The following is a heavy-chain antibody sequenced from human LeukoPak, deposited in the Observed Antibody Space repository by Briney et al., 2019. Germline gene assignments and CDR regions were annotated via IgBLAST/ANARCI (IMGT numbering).Heavy chain of an antibody. J-gene: IGHJ6*03. CDR2: IRSKAYGGTT. Sequence: GGSLRLSCTASGFTFGDYAMSWFRQAPGKGLEWVGFIRSKAYGGTTEYAASVKGRFTISRDDSKSIAYLQMNSLKTEDTAVYYCTREGTTGTLCYYYSYMDVWGKGTTVTVSS. V-gene: IGHV3-49*03. CDR1: GFTFGDYA. CDR3: TREGTTGTLCYYYSYMDV. D-gene: IGHD1-1*01.